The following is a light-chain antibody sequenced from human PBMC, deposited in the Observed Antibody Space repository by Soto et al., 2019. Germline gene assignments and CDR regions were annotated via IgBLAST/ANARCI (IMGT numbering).Light chain of an antibody. CDR2: DAS. V-gene: IGKV3-15*01. CDR3: QQYNDWPPWT. J-gene: IGKJ1*01. CDR1: QSVRTN. Sequence: EIVMTQSPATLSVSPGERATLSCRASQSVRTNLAWYRQKPGQAPTLLICDASIRATGIPARFSGSGSGTEFTLTISSLQSEDFAVYYCQQYNDWPPWTFAQGTQVEIK.